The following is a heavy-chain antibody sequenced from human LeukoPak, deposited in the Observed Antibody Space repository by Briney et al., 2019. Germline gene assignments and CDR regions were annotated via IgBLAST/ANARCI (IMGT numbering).Heavy chain of an antibody. CDR2: INPNSGNT. CDR1: GYTFTDYY. D-gene: IGHD3-22*01. V-gene: IGHV1-2*02. Sequence: GASVKVSCKASGYTFTDYYMHWVRQAPGQGLEWMGWINPNSGNTNYAQKFQERVTITRDMSTSTAYMELSSLRSEDTAVYYCAAANYYDSSGLMDYWGQGTLVTVSS. J-gene: IGHJ4*02. CDR3: AAANYYDSSGLMDY.